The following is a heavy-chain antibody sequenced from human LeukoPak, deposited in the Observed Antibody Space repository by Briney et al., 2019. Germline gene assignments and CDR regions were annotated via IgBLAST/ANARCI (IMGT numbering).Heavy chain of an antibody. CDR1: GGSISSSSYY. D-gene: IGHD2-15*01. Sequence: SETLSLTCTVSGGSISSSSYYWGWIRQPPGKGLEWIGSIYYSGTTFYNPSLKSRVTISVDTSRNQFSLKLSSVTAADTAVYYCAREADMYGMDVWGQGTTVTVSS. J-gene: IGHJ6*02. CDR3: AREADMYGMDV. V-gene: IGHV4-39*02. CDR2: IYYSGTT.